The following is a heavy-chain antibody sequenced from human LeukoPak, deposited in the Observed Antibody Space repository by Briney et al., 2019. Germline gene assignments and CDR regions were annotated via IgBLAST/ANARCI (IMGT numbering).Heavy chain of an antibody. V-gene: IGHV3-21*01. CDR1: GFTFSSYS. J-gene: IGHJ3*02. Sequence: GGSLRLSCAASGFTFSSYSMNWVRQAPGKGLEWVSSISSSSSYIYYADSVKGRSTISRDNAKNSLYLQMNSLRAEDTAVYYCARVSIDDDDAFDIWGQGTMVTVSS. D-gene: IGHD1-1*01. CDR2: ISSSSSYI. CDR3: ARVSIDDDDAFDI.